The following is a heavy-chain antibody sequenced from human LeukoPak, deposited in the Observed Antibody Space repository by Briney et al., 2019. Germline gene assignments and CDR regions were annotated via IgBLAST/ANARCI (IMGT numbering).Heavy chain of an antibody. J-gene: IGHJ4*02. CDR1: GFTFSNYA. D-gene: IGHD6-6*01. V-gene: IGHV3-23*01. CDR2: ISLSGGTT. Sequence: PGGSLRLSCAASGFTFSNYAMSWVRQAPGKGLEWVSSISLSGGTTDYADSVKGRFTISRDNSKNTLDLQMNGLTAEDTALYYCAKEDRGSSHKFFDYWGQGTLVTVSS. CDR3: AKEDRGSSHKFFDY.